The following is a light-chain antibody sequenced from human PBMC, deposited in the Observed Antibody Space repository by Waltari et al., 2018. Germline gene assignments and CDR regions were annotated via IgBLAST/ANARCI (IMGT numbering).Light chain of an antibody. J-gene: IGKJ2*01. Sequence: DIVMTQSPDSLAVSLGERATINCKSSQSVLYSSNNKNYLAWYQQKPGQPPKLLIYWASTRESGVPDRVSGSGSGTDFTLTISSLQAEDVAVYYCQQYYSTRTFGQGTKLEI. V-gene: IGKV4-1*01. CDR3: QQYYSTRT. CDR1: QSVLYSSNNKNY. CDR2: WAS.